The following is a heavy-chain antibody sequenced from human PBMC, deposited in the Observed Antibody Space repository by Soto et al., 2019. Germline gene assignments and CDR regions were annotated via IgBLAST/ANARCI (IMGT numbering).Heavy chain of an antibody. J-gene: IGHJ6*02. D-gene: IGHD3-10*01. CDR3: AKGRGDMDV. Sequence: EMQLLESGGGLLQPGGSLRLSCAASGFTFSSYAMSWVRQAPGKGLEWVSVISASGGSTYYADSVKGRFTISRDNSKNTLDPQMNSLRAEDTAVYYCAKGRGDMDVWGQGTTVTVSS. V-gene: IGHV3-23*01. CDR2: ISASGGST. CDR1: GFTFSSYA.